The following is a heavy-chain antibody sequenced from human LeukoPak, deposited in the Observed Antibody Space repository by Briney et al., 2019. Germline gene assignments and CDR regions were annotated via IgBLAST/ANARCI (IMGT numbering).Heavy chain of an antibody. J-gene: IGHJ5*02. CDR3: AGSRWYYYDSSAMRGWFDP. CDR1: GGSISSSSYY. CDR2: IYYSGST. D-gene: IGHD3-22*01. Sequence: PSETLSLTCTVSGGSISSSSYYWGWIRQPPGKGLEWIGSIYYSGSTYYNPSLKSRVTISVDTSKNQFSLKLSSVTAADTAVYYCAGSRWYYYDSSAMRGWFDPWGQGTLVTVSS. V-gene: IGHV4-39*07.